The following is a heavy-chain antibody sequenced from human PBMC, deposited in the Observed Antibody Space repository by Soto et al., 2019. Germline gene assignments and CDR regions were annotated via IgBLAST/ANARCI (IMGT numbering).Heavy chain of an antibody. J-gene: IGHJ3*02. CDR1: GGTFSSYA. D-gene: IGHD7-27*01. CDR2: IIPIFGTA. Sequence: ASVKVSCKASGGTFSSYAISWVRQAPGQGLEWMGGIIPIFGTANYAQKFQGRVTITADESTSTAYMELSSLRSEDTAVYYCARDRGLTGIRNAFDIWGQGTMVTVSS. V-gene: IGHV1-69*13. CDR3: ARDRGLTGIRNAFDI.